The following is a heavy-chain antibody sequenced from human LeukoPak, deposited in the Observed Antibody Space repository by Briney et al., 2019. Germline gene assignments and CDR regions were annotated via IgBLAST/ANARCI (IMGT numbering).Heavy chain of an antibody. CDR3: ARSNRLGYCSGGSCYKGLDY. J-gene: IGHJ4*02. CDR2: IYTSGST. Sequence: SETLSLTCTVSGGSISSYYRSWIRQPAGKGLEWIGRIYTSGSTNYNPSLKSRVTMSVDTSKNQFSLKLSSVTAADTAVYYCARSNRLGYCSGGSCYKGLDYWGQGTLVTVSS. CDR1: GGSISSYY. D-gene: IGHD2-15*01. V-gene: IGHV4-4*07.